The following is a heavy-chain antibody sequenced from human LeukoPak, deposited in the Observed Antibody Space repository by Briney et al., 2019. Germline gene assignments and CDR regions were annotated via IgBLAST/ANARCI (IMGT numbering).Heavy chain of an antibody. CDR2: ISPDGGTT. V-gene: IGHV3-74*01. D-gene: IGHD3-16*01. J-gene: IGHJ4*02. CDR1: GFTFSRHW. CDR3: ARDSSAGGGNTFDY. Sequence: GSLRLSCAASGFTFSRHWMHWVRQVQGKGLVWVSSISPDGGTTNYADSVKGRFTISRDNAKNTLYLQMNSLRGEDTAVYYCARDSSAGGGNTFDYWGQGTLVTVSS.